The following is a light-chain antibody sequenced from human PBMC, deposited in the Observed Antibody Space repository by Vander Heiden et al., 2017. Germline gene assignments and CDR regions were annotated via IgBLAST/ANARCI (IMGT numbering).Light chain of an antibody. J-gene: IGKJ1*01. CDR2: AAS. CDR1: QSISSY. CDR3: QQYDNTPRT. V-gene: IGKV1-39*01. Sequence: DIQMTQSPSSLSASVGDRVTITCQASQSISSYLNWYQQKPGKAPKLLIYAASSLQSGVPSRFSGSGSGTDFTLTISSLQPEDFATYYCQQYDNTPRTFGQGTKVEIK.